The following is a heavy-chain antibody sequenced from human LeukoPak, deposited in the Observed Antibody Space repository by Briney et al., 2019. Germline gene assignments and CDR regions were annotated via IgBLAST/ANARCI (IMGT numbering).Heavy chain of an antibody. D-gene: IGHD6-19*01. V-gene: IGHV3-23*01. CDR2: ISGSGGST. CDR3: ATHRSSGWYVPVLDYYYGMDV. J-gene: IGHJ6*02. Sequence: GGSLRLSCAASGFTVSSNYMSWVRQAPGKGLEWVSAISGSGGSTYYADSVKGRFTISRDSSKNTLYLQMNSLRAEDTAVYYCATHRSSGWYVPVLDYYYGMDVWGQGTTVTVSS. CDR1: GFTVSSNY.